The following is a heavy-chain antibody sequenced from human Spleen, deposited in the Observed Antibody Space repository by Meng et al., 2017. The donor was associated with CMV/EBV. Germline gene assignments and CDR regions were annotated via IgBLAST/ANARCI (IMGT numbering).Heavy chain of an antibody. Sequence: GESLKISCAASGFTVSSNYMSWVRQAPGKGPEWVSIIYSGGSTYYADSVKGRFTISRDNSKNTLYLQMNTLRPEDTAVYYCASSSDWHFYFDYWGQGTLVTVSS. CDR3: ASSSDWHFYFDY. CDR1: GFTVSSNY. CDR2: IYSGGST. V-gene: IGHV3-66*02. J-gene: IGHJ4*02. D-gene: IGHD6-25*01.